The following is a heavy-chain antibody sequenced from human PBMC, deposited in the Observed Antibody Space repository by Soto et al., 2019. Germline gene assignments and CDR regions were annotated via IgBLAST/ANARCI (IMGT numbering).Heavy chain of an antibody. Sequence: PSETLSLTCTVSGGSISSYCWSWIRQPPGKGLEWIGYIYYSGSTNYNPSLKSRVTISVDTSKNQFSLKLSSVTAADTAVYYCAANRILRATYYYYMDVWGKGTTVTVSS. CDR2: IYYSGST. CDR3: AANRILRATYYYYMDV. V-gene: IGHV4-59*01. D-gene: IGHD3-3*01. CDR1: GGSISSYC. J-gene: IGHJ6*03.